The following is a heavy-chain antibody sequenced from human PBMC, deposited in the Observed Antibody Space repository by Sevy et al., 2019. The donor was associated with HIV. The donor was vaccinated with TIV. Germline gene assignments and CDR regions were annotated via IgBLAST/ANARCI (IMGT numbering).Heavy chain of an antibody. CDR3: GGAPGGVIEAGPYSLDV. D-gene: IGHD3-16*01. J-gene: IGHJ4*02. CDR1: GFTFSSYV. CDR2: VSYDGSNK. Sequence: GGSLRLSCAASGFTFSSYVMHWVRQAPGKGPEWVAVVSYDGSNKDYADSVKGRFTISRDNSKSTLYLQMNTLRPEDTAVYSCGGAPGGVIEAGPYSLDVWGQGTLVTVSS. V-gene: IGHV3-30*04.